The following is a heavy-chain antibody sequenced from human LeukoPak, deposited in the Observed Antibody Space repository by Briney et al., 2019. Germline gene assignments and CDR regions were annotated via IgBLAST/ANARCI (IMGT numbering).Heavy chain of an antibody. CDR3: ARPLSIVGATIGAFDI. V-gene: IGHV3-21*01. D-gene: IGHD1-26*01. CDR2: ISRSNNYI. Sequence: PGRSLRLSCAASGFTFSSYNMNWVRQAPGKGLEWVSSISRSNNYIYYADSVRGRFTISRDNAKNSLYLQMNSLRAEDTAVYYCARPLSIVGATIGAFDIWGQGTLVTVSS. CDR1: GFTFSSYN. J-gene: IGHJ4*02.